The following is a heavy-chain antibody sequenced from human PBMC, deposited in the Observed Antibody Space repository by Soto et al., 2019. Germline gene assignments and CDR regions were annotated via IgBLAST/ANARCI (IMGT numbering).Heavy chain of an antibody. Sequence: QVQLQESGPGLVKPSETLSLTCTVSGGSISSYYWSWIRQPPGKGLEWIGYIYYSGSTNYNPSLNSRVTISVDTSKNQFSLKLSSVTAADTAVYYCARSPYSSSWYVDYWGQGTLVTVSS. CDR2: IYYSGST. J-gene: IGHJ4*02. D-gene: IGHD6-13*01. V-gene: IGHV4-59*01. CDR3: ARSPYSSSWYVDY. CDR1: GGSISSYY.